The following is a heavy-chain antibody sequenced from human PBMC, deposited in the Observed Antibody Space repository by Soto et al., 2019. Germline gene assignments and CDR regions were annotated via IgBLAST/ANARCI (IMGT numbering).Heavy chain of an antibody. D-gene: IGHD2-8*02. Sequence: QVQLVESGGGLVKPGGSLRLSFAASGFTFSDYSMSWIRKDPGTGLEWVSYISSSGSVTYYAYSVKGRFTISRDNARKSVDLQMNSLTADDTAVYNCARPCAYCHGGGPVNWFDPWGQGTLVTVSS. J-gene: IGHJ5*02. V-gene: IGHV3-11*01. CDR2: ISSSGSVT. CDR3: ARPCAYCHGGGPVNWFDP. CDR1: GFTFSDYS.